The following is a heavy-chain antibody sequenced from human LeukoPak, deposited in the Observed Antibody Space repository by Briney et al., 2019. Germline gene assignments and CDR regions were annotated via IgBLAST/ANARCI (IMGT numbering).Heavy chain of an antibody. J-gene: IGHJ3*02. Sequence: SETLSLTCTVSGGSIGTYFWSWIRQPPGKGLEWIGYIYYSGSTYYNPSLKSRVTISVDTSKNQFSLKLSSVTAADTAVYYCARKKTTVTTIAFDIWGQGTMVTVSS. CDR3: ARKKTTVTTIAFDI. CDR2: IYYSGST. CDR1: GGSIGTYF. D-gene: IGHD4-17*01. V-gene: IGHV4-59*06.